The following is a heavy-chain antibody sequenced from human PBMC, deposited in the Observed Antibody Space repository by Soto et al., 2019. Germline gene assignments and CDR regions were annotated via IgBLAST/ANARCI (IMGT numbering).Heavy chain of an antibody. J-gene: IGHJ2*01. D-gene: IGHD6-19*01. Sequence: EVQLLESGGGLVQPGGSLRLSCAASGFTFSSYAMSWVRQAPGKGLEWVSAIRGSGGCTYYADSVKGRFTISRDNSKNTLYLQRNSLRAEDSSVYYCAKDGSSSGWVDWYFDLWGRGTLVTVSS. CDR2: IRGSGGCT. V-gene: IGHV3-23*01. CDR1: GFTFSSYA. CDR3: AKDGSSSGWVDWYFDL.